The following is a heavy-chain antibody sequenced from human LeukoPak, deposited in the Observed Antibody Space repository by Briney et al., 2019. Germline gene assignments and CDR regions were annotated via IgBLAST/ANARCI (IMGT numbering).Heavy chain of an antibody. CDR3: ARISIAARPANAFDI. V-gene: IGHV4-30-2*01. J-gene: IGHJ3*02. CDR1: GGSISSGGYS. Sequence: PSETLSLTGAVSGGSISSGGYSWSWIRKPPGKGLEWIGYIYHSGSAYYNPSFKSRVTISVDRSKNQFSLKLSSVTAEDTAVYYCARISIAARPANAFDIWGQGTMVTVSS. D-gene: IGHD6-6*01. CDR2: IYHSGSA.